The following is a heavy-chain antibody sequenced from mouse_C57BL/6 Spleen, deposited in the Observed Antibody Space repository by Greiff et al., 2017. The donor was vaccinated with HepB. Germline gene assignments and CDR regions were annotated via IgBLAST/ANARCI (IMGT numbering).Heavy chain of an antibody. CDR1: GYTFTSYW. D-gene: IGHD1-1*01. Sequence: QVQLQQPGAELVMPGASVKLSCKASGYTFTSYWMHWVKQRPGQGLEWIGEIDPSDSYTNYNQKFKGKSTLTVEKSSSTAYMQLSSLTSEDSAVYYCARSGLLRGGVYFDVWGTGTTVTVSS. J-gene: IGHJ1*03. CDR2: IDPSDSYT. CDR3: ARSGLLRGGVYFDV. V-gene: IGHV1-69*01.